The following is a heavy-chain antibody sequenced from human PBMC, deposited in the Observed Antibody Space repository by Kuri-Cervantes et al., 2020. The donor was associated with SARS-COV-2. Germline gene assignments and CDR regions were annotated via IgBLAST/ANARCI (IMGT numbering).Heavy chain of an antibody. V-gene: IGHV4-59*01. CDR2: IYYSGST. CDR1: GGSISSYY. CDR3: ARAYSSSWYGGGYYYYYYMDV. D-gene: IGHD6-13*01. J-gene: IGHJ6*03. Sequence: SETLSLTCTVSGGSISSYYWSWIRQPPGKGLEWIGYIYYSGSTNYNPSLKSRVTISVDTSKNQFSLKLSSVTAADTAVYYCARAYSSSWYGGGYYYYYYMDVWGKGTTVTVSS.